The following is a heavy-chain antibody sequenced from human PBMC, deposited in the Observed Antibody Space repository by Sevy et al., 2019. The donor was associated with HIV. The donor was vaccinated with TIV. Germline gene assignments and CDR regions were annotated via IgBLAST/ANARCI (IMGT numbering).Heavy chain of an antibody. CDR2: ISSSSSYI. CDR3: ARGQYSSGWYGGLRFDY. CDR1: GFTFSSYS. Sequence: GGSLILSCAASGFTFSSYSMNWVRQAPGKGLEWVSSISSSSSYIYYADSVKGRFTISRDNAKNSLYLQMNSLRAEDTAVYYCARGQYSSGWYGGLRFDYWGQGTLVTVSS. D-gene: IGHD6-19*01. J-gene: IGHJ4*02. V-gene: IGHV3-21*01.